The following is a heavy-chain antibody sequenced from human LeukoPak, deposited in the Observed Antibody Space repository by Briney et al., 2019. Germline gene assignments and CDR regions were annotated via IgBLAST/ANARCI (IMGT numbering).Heavy chain of an antibody. J-gene: IGHJ5*02. V-gene: IGHV4-31*03. CDR2: IYYSGST. CDR1: GGSISSGGYY. CDR3: ARASAYCSGGSCYRNWFDP. Sequence: PSETLSLTYTVSGGSISSGGYYWSWIRQHPGKGLEWIGYIYYSGSTYYNPSLKSRVTISVDTSKNQFSLKLSSVTAADTAVYYCARASAYCSGGSCYRNWFDPWGQGTLVTVSS. D-gene: IGHD2-15*01.